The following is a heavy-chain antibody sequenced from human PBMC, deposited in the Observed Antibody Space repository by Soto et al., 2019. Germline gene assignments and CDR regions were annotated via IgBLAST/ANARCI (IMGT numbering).Heavy chain of an antibody. CDR3: AMVNVYFTPSPQDV. CDR2: INASNGNT. D-gene: IGHD2-8*01. Sequence: QVQLVQSGAEVKNPGASVKVSCKASGYRFTSYGIGWVRQAPGQGLEGMGWINASNGNTNYSQNLQGRVTLTTDTYTSTAYMELRSLRSNATAVYYCAMVNVYFTPSPQDVWGQGTTVTVSS. CDR1: GYRFTSYG. J-gene: IGHJ6*02. V-gene: IGHV1-18*01.